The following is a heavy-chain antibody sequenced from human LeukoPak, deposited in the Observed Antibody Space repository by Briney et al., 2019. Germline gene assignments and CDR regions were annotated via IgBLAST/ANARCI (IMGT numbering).Heavy chain of an antibody. Sequence: SETLSLTCTVSGGSISSYYWSWLRQPPGKGLEWIGYIYYSGSTNYNPSLKSRVTISVDTSKNQFSLKLSSVTAADTAVYYCARCGGDCYNFDYWGQGTLVTVSS. CDR1: GGSISSYY. D-gene: IGHD2-21*02. CDR2: IYYSGST. V-gene: IGHV4-59*01. CDR3: ARCGGDCYNFDY. J-gene: IGHJ4*02.